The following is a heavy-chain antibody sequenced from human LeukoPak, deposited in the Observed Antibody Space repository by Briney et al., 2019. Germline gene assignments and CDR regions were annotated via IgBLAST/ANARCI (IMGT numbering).Heavy chain of an antibody. CDR1: GYTFIGYY. D-gene: IGHD4-23*01. CDR2: INPNSGGT. J-gene: IGHJ4*02. CDR3: ASIGGTSLEY. V-gene: IGHV1-2*02. Sequence: ASVKVSCKASGYTFIGYYIHWVRQAPGQGLEWVGWINPNSGGTNYAQKFQGRVTMTRDTSINTAYMEVSRLRSDDTAVYYCASIGGTSLEYWGQGTLVTVSS.